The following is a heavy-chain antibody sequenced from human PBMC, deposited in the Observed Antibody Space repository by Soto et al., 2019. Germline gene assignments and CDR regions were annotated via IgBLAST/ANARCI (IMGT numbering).Heavy chain of an antibody. D-gene: IGHD1-26*01. Sequence: QVQLQESGPGLVKPSQTLSLTCTVSGGSISSGGYYWSWIRQHPGKGLEWIGYIYYSGSTYYKPSLKGRVTISVDTSKNQFSLKLRSVTAAATAVYYCARYNHSGSHAFDIWGQGTMVTVSS. J-gene: IGHJ3*02. CDR2: IYYSGST. CDR3: ARYNHSGSHAFDI. V-gene: IGHV4-31*03. CDR1: GGSISSGGYY.